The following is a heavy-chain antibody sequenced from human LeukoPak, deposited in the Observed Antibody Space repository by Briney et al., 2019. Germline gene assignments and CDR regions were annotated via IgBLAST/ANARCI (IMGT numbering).Heavy chain of an antibody. CDR2: ISPYNGNT. D-gene: IGHD2/OR15-2a*01. CDR1: GYTXNSYA. V-gene: IGHV1-18*01. J-gene: IGHJ2*01. Sequence: ASVKVSCTASGYTXNSYAISWVRQAPGQGLEWMGWISPYNGNTNSAQRFQGRVTMTTDTSTSAAYMELRSLRSDDTAVYYCARDNTWYFDLWGRGTLVTVSS. CDR3: ARDNTWYFDL.